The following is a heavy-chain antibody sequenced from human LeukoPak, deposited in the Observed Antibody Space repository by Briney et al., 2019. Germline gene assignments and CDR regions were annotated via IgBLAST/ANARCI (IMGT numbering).Heavy chain of an antibody. V-gene: IGHV3-23*01. CDR2: ISGSGGST. Sequence: GGSLRLSCAASGFTFSSYAMRWVRQAPGKGLEWVSAISGSGGSTYYADSVKGRFTIPRDNSKNTLYLQMNSLRAEDTAVYYCAKAIAVAGTSLDYWGQGTLVTVSS. J-gene: IGHJ4*02. CDR1: GFTFSSYA. CDR3: AKAIAVAGTSLDY. D-gene: IGHD6-19*01.